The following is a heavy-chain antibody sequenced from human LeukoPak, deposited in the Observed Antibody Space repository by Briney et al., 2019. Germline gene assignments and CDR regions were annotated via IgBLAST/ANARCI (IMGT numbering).Heavy chain of an antibody. J-gene: IGHJ6*02. CDR2: IGTAGDT. D-gene: IGHD2-15*01. CDR3: AREYCSGGSCYGMDV. Sequence: GGSLRLSCAASGFTFSSYDMHWVRQATGKGLEWVSAIGTAGDTYYPGSVKGRFTISRENAKNSLYLQMNSLRAGDTAVYDCAREYCSGGSCYGMDVWGQGTTVTVSS. CDR1: GFTFSSYD. V-gene: IGHV3-13*01.